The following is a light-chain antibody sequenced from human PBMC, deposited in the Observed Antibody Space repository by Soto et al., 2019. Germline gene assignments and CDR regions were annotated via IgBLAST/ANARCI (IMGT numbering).Light chain of an antibody. CDR1: TSDIAGYNY. J-gene: IGLJ1*01. CDR3: NSYTSASFYV. CDR2: EVT. V-gene: IGLV2-14*01. Sequence: HSVLTQPASWSGSPGQSITISCSGTTSDIAGYNYGSWYQQHPGKAPKLLIYEVTSRASGVSHRFSGSKSGNTASLTISGLQAEDEAEYYCNSYTSASFYVFGTGTKVTVL.